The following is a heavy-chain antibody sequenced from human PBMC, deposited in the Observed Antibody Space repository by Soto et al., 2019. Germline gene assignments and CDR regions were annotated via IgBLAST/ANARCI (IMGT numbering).Heavy chain of an antibody. J-gene: IGHJ5*02. Sequence: SGGSLRLSCAASGFTFDDYAMHWVRQAPGKGLEWVSGISWNSGSIGYADSVKGRFTISRDNAKNSLYLQMNSLRAEDTALYYCAKGRVELPYNWFDPWGQGTLVTVSS. D-gene: IGHD1-7*01. V-gene: IGHV3-9*01. CDR1: GFTFDDYA. CDR2: ISWNSGSI. CDR3: AKGRVELPYNWFDP.